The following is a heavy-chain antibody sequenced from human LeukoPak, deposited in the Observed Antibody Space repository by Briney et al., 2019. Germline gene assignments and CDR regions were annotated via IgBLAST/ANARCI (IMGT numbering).Heavy chain of an antibody. CDR3: AKGRSSSWYLEDAFDI. V-gene: IGHV3-30*18. CDR1: GFTFSSYG. Sequence: PGRSLRLSCAASGFTFSSYGMHWVRQAPGKGLEWVAVISYDGSNKYYADSVKGRFTISRDNSKNTLYLQMNSLRAEDTAVYYCAKGRSSSWYLEDAFDIWGQGTMVTVSS. D-gene: IGHD6-13*01. CDR2: ISYDGSNK. J-gene: IGHJ3*02.